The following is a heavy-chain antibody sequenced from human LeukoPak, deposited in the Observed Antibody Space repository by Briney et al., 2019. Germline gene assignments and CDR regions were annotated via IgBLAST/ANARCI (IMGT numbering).Heavy chain of an antibody. CDR2: MNPNTGDT. Sequence: ASVKVSXKASGYTFTGQFMHWVRQAPGQGLEWMGWMNPNTGDTNSAEIFQGRLAMTRDTTISTAYMELSRLTSDDTAVYYCASYPRYMSSPPFDYWGQGTLVTVSS. CDR3: ASYPRYMSSPPFDY. V-gene: IGHV1-2*02. CDR1: GYTFTGQF. J-gene: IGHJ4*02. D-gene: IGHD5-12*01.